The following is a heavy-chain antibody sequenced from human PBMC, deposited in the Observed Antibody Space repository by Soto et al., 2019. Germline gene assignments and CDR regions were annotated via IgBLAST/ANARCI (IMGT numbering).Heavy chain of an antibody. CDR1: GFTFRNYA. Sequence: GGSLRLSCAASGFTFRNYAMNWVRQAPGKGLEWVSGISVSGGSAYYADSVKGRFTVSRDNSKNTVYLQMNSLRAEDTALYFCAKGMYYSDSSGYRRFDYWGQGTLVTVSS. D-gene: IGHD3-22*01. CDR3: AKGMYYSDSSGYRRFDY. CDR2: ISVSGGSA. J-gene: IGHJ4*02. V-gene: IGHV3-23*01.